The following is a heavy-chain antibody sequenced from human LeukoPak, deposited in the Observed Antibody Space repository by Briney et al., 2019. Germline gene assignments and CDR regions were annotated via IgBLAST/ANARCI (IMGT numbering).Heavy chain of an antibody. CDR2: IYMSGTT. CDR3: ARGPYCGGDCYFDN. V-gene: IGHV4-4*07. D-gene: IGHD2-21*02. CDR1: GGSISSHY. J-gene: IGHJ4*02. Sequence: SETLSLTCTVSGGSISSHYWSWIRQPAGRGLEWIGRIYMSGTTNYNPSLKSRVTMSIDTSKHQFSLKVTSVTDADTAVYYCARGPYCGGDCYFDNWGQGTLVTVSS.